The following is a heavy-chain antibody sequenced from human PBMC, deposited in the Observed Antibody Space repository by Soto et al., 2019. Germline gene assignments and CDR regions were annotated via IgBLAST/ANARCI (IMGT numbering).Heavy chain of an antibody. D-gene: IGHD3-10*01. CDR1: GITLDDHA. V-gene: IGHV3-9*01. Sequence: ALRLPCAPSGITLDDHAMHWARHATGTGLERVSGTSWNRGSIGYADSVMGWFTISRDNAKNSLYLQMNSLRAEDTALYYCAKDKRWLGELLGGDAFDIWGQGTMVTGSS. CDR2: TSWNRGSI. CDR3: AKDKRWLGELLGGDAFDI. J-gene: IGHJ3*02.